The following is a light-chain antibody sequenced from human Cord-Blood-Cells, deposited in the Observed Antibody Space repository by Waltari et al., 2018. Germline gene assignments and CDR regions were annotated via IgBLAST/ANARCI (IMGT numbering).Light chain of an antibody. Sequence: IVMKQSPAPLSVSPGERTTLSCRASQSVSSNLAWYQQKPGQAPRLLTYGASTRATGIPARFRGSGSGTEFTLTISSLQSEEFAVYYCQQYNNCPYTFGQGTKLEIK. CDR3: QQYNNCPYT. CDR1: QSVSSN. CDR2: GAS. J-gene: IGKJ2*01. V-gene: IGKV3-15*01.